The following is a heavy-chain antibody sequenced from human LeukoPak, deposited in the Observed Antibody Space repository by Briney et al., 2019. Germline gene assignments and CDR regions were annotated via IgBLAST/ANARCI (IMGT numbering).Heavy chain of an antibody. J-gene: IGHJ4*02. CDR3: AREKGSSSWYYFDY. Sequence: GGSLRLSCAVSGFTFSTYWMRWVRQAPGKGLEWVANIKQDGSEKYYVDSVKGRFTISRDNTKNALYLQMNSLRAEDTAVYYCAREKGSSSWYYFDYWGQGTLVTVSS. D-gene: IGHD6-13*01. CDR2: IKQDGSEK. V-gene: IGHV3-7*03. CDR1: GFTFSTYW.